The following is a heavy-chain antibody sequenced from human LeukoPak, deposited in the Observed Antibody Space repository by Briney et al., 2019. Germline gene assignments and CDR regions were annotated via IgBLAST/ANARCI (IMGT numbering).Heavy chain of an antibody. CDR1: GGSISSSSYY. Sequence: PSETLSLTCTVSGGSISSSSYYWGWIRQPPGKGLEWIGSIYYSGSTYYNPSLKSRVTISVDTSKNQFSLKLSSVTAADTAVYYCARDCEFCDLLFYMNVWGKGTTVTVSS. D-gene: IGHD3-16*01. V-gene: IGHV4-39*02. J-gene: IGHJ6*03. CDR3: ARDCEFCDLLFYMNV. CDR2: IYYSGST.